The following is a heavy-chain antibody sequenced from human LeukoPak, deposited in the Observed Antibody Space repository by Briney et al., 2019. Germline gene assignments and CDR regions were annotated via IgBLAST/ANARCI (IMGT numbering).Heavy chain of an antibody. CDR2: IYTSGST. CDR1: GGSISSGSYY. D-gene: IGHD2-2*01. Sequence: TLSLTCTVSGGSISSGSYYWSWIRQPAGKGLEWIGRIYTSGSTNYNPSLKSRVTISVDTSKNQFSLKLSSVTAADTAVYYCARDSYCSSTSCYAYYYYMDVWGKGTTVTVSS. CDR3: ARDSYCSSTSCYAYYYYMDV. J-gene: IGHJ6*03. V-gene: IGHV4-61*02.